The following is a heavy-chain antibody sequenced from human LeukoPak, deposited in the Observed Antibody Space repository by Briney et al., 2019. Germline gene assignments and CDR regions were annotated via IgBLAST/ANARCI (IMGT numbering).Heavy chain of an antibody. V-gene: IGHV4-59*08. CDR3: ARANDFWSGPDAFDI. CDR1: GGSISGYY. Sequence: SETLSLTCAVSGGSISGYYWSWSRQPPGRGVEWIANLFHTRGAWYKSSLKSRVTTSVDTSKNQFPLKLSSVTAAGTAVYYCARANDFWSGPDAFDIWGQGTMVTVSS. D-gene: IGHD3-3*01. J-gene: IGHJ3*02. CDR2: LFHTRGA.